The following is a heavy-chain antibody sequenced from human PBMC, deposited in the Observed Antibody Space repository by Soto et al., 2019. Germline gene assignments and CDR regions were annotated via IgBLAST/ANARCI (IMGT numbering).Heavy chain of an antibody. Sequence: QVQLVESGGGVVQPGRSLRLSCAASGFTFSSYAMHWVRQAPGKGLEWVAVISYDGSNKYYADSVKGRFTISRDNSKNTLYLQMNRLRSEATAVYYCARDISSSLNIPFDPWGQGTLVTVSS. V-gene: IGHV3-30-3*01. D-gene: IGHD6-13*01. J-gene: IGHJ5*02. CDR1: GFTFSSYA. CDR3: ARDISSSLNIPFDP. CDR2: ISYDGSNK.